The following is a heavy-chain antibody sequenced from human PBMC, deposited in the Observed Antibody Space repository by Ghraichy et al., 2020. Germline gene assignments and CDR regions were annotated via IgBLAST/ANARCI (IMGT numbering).Heavy chain of an antibody. CDR1: GFTFSSYG. D-gene: IGHD1-20*01. J-gene: IGHJ3*02. CDR3: ARDIGITGTTYLDRAYAFDI. Sequence: GGSLRLSCAASGFTFSSYGMHWVRQAPGKGLEWVAVIWYDGSNKYYADSVKGRFTISRDNSKNTLYLQINSLRAEDTAVYYCARDIGITGTTYLDRAYAFDIWGQGTMVTVSS. CDR2: IWYDGSNK. V-gene: IGHV3-33*01.